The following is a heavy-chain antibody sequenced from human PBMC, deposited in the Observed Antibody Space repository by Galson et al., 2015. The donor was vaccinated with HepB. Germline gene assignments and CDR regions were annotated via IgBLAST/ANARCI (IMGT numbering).Heavy chain of an antibody. Sequence: SVKVSCKASGGTFSSYAISWVRQAPGQGLEWMGGIIPIFGTANYAQKFQGRVTITADESTSTAYMELSSLRSEDTAVYYCARGQSAINCSSTSCYFPADYWGQGTLVTVSS. D-gene: IGHD2-2*01. CDR1: GGTFSSYA. CDR2: IIPIFGTA. V-gene: IGHV1-69*13. J-gene: IGHJ4*02. CDR3: ARGQSAINCSSTSCYFPADY.